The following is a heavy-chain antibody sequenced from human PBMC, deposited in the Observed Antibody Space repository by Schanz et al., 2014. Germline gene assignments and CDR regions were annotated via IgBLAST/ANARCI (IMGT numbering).Heavy chain of an antibody. CDR3: AKDPSHGDYDYYFDY. CDR2: ISASGGST. D-gene: IGHD3-22*01. Sequence: EVQLVESGGYLVQPGGSLRLSCAASGFTFSTYAMSWVRQAPGKGLEWVSTISASGGSTYYADSVKGRFTISRDNSKNTLYLQMNSLRAEDTAVYYCAKDPSHGDYDYYFDYWGQGTLVTVSS. V-gene: IGHV3-23*04. CDR1: GFTFSTYA. J-gene: IGHJ4*02.